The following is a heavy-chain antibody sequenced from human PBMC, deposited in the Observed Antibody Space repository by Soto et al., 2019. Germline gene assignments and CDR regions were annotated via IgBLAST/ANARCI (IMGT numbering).Heavy chain of an antibody. CDR1: GYTFTSYY. CDR3: ARDRYSSSWYGGSFDY. CDR2: INPSGGST. J-gene: IGHJ4*02. Sequence: GASVKVSCKASGYTFTSYYMHWVRQAPGQGLEWMGIINPSGGSTSYAQKFQGRVTMTRDTSTSTVYMELSSLRSEDTAAYYCARDRYSSSWYGGSFDYWGQGTLVTVSS. D-gene: IGHD6-13*01. V-gene: IGHV1-46*01.